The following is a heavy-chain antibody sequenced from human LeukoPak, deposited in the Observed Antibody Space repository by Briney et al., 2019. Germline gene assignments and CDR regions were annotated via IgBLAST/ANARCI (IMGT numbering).Heavy chain of an antibody. CDR3: ARGHPYYYDSSGYRKNFDY. D-gene: IGHD3-22*01. CDR2: INHSGST. Sequence: SETLSLTCAVYGGSFSGYYWSWIRQPPGKGLEWIGEINHSGSTNYNPSLKSRVTISVDTSKNQFSLKLSSVTAADTAVYYCARGHPYYYDSSGYRKNFDYWGQGTLVTASS. V-gene: IGHV4-34*01. J-gene: IGHJ4*02. CDR1: GGSFSGYY.